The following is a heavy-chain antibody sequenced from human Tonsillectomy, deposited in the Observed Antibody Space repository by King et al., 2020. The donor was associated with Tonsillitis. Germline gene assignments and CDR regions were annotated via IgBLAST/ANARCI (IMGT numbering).Heavy chain of an antibody. Sequence: VQLVESGGGVVQPGRSLRLSCAASGFTFSDYTMHWVRQTPGKGLEWVAVISYDGSNKYYADSVTGRFTISGDNSKNTLYLRMNSLRAEDTAMYYCARFRDPDAFDIWGQGTMVTVSS. V-gene: IGHV3-30-3*01. CDR2: ISYDGSNK. D-gene: IGHD2-21*02. CDR3: ARFRDPDAFDI. CDR1: GFTFSDYT. J-gene: IGHJ3*02.